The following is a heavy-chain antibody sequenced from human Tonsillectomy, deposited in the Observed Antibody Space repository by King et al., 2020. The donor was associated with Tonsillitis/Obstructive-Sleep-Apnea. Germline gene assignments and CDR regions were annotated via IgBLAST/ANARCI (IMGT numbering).Heavy chain of an antibody. D-gene: IGHD2-2*01. Sequence: VQLVESGGGLVQPGGSLRLSCAASGFTFSSYSMNWVRQAPGKGLEWVSYISSSNNTVYYADSVKGRFTISRDNAKNSLYLQMNSLRDEDTAVYYCAGLRYCSRASCYEGFDYWGQGTLVTVSS. CDR1: GFTFSSYS. J-gene: IGHJ4*02. CDR3: AGLRYCSRASCYEGFDY. CDR2: ISSSNNTV. V-gene: IGHV3-48*02.